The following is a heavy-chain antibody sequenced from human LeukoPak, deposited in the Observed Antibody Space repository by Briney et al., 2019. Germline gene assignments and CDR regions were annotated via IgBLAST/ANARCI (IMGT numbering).Heavy chain of an antibody. Sequence: GSLRLSCAASGFTFSSCAMSWVRQAPGKGLEWVSAISGGGGDTYHADSVKGRFTISRDNSKNTLYLQMNSLRAEDTAVYYCAKEMEAAGSTRGSFDYWGQGTLVTVSS. J-gene: IGHJ4*02. CDR1: GFTFSSCA. CDR2: ISGGGGDT. V-gene: IGHV3-23*01. D-gene: IGHD6-13*01. CDR3: AKEMEAAGSTRGSFDY.